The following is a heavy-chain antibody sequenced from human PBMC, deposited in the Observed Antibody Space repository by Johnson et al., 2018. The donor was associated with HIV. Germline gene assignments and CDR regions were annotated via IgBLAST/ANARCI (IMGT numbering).Heavy chain of an antibody. D-gene: IGHD6-13*01. CDR2: ITWYRGIT. J-gene: IGHJ3*01. CDR3: AEPAVYCSGYTRDSMPNVAFDV. V-gene: IGHV3-9*01. Sequence: VQLVESGGGVVQPGGSLRLSCAASGFTFDDYAMHWVRQAPGKGLEWVSVITWYRGITRYADSVKGRFTISRDNAKNPLYLQMNSLRAQDRALYYCAEPAVYCSGYTRDSMPNVAFDVWGQGTMVTVSS. CDR1: GFTFDDYA.